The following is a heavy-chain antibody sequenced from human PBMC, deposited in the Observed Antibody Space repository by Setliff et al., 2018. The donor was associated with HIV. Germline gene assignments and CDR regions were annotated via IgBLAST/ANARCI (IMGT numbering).Heavy chain of an antibody. CDR2: ILGIFGTT. CDR3: ARGGVCTSTSCGGNYYYGMDV. Sequence: SVKVSCKTSGDAFNSNAISWVRQAPGQGLEWMGGILGIFGTTYYAQKFQGRVTITTDESTRTSYMELSSLRSEDTAVYYCARGGVCTSTSCGGNYYYGMDVWGQGTTVTVSS. CDR1: GDAFNSNA. D-gene: IGHD2-2*01. V-gene: IGHV1-69*05. J-gene: IGHJ6*02.